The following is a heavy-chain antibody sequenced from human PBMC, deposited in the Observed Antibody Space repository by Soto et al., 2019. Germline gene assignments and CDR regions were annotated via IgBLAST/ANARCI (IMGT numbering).Heavy chain of an antibody. CDR2: ITPNSGGT. Sequence: ASGKLCWQASGYTLAGYDMHWVAQAPAQGLEWMGWITPNSGGTNYAQKFQGRVTMTRDTSISTAYMELSRLRSDDTAVYYCASDSTGSYAFDIWG. V-gene: IGHV1-2*02. D-gene: IGHD3-22*01. CDR1: GYTLAGYD. CDR3: ASDSTGSYAFDI. J-gene: IGHJ3*02.